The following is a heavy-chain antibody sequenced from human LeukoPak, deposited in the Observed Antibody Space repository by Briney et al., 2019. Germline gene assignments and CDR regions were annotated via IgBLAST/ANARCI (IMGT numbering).Heavy chain of an antibody. CDR3: ARGSPAVAAQKGDY. Sequence: ASVKVSCKASGYTFTGYYMHWVRQAPGQGLEWMGWINPNSGGTSYAQKFQGRVTMTRDTSISTAYMELSRLRSDDTAVYYCARGSPAVAAQKGDYWGQGTLVTVSS. D-gene: IGHD6-19*01. V-gene: IGHV1-2*02. J-gene: IGHJ4*02. CDR2: INPNSGGT. CDR1: GYTFTGYY.